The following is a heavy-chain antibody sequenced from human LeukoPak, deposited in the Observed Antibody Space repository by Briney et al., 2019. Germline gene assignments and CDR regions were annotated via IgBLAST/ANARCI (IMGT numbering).Heavy chain of an antibody. V-gene: IGHV1-69*04. CDR2: IIPILGIA. CDR1: GGTFSSYA. CDR3: ARVPEYFTAAAGPYYFDY. Sequence: ASVKVSCKASGGTFSSYAINWVRQAPGQGLEWMGRIIPILGIANYAQKFQGRVTITADKSTSTAYMELSSLRSEDTAVYYCARVPEYFTAAAGPYYFDYWGQGTLVTVSS. D-gene: IGHD6-13*01. J-gene: IGHJ4*02.